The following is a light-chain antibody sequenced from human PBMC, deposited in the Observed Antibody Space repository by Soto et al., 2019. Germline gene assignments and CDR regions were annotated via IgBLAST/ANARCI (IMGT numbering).Light chain of an antibody. CDR3: HPEWTFLQIT. V-gene: IGKV3-15*01. CDR1: QTVSNY. CDR2: GAS. J-gene: IGKJ5*01. Sequence: MVNQSPATLSVSKGERVTLSCRATQTVSNYLDWYQQKPGKAPKLLIYGASTLHSGIPSRFSGSGSGTEFTLSINNFQADNLAICYCHPEWTFLQITCAQG.